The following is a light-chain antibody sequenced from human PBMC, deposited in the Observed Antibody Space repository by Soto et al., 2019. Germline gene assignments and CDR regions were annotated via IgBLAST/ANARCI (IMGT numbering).Light chain of an antibody. CDR2: DAS. CDR3: LHRMNWPLT. CDR1: ETVSSY. V-gene: IGKV3-11*01. J-gene: IGKJ5*01. Sequence: DIVLNISLVTLSLSTGDRATLSCRASETVSSYLLLYHQKPGQDPRLLIYDASKRATGIPDRFSGSGSETDFTLTISSLEPEDLGVYYCLHRMNWPLTFGHRTRLEFK.